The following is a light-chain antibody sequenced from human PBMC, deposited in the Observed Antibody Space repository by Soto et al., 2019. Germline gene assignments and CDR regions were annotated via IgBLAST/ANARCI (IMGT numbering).Light chain of an antibody. J-gene: IGLJ1*01. Sequence: QSALTQPPSASGTPGQRVTISCSGSSSNVGRDTVNWYQQLPGTAPKLLVYLNNQRPSGVPDRFSGSKYGTSASLAISGLQSEDEADYFCASWDDSLTEYVFGPGTKLTVL. CDR1: SSNVGRDT. CDR3: ASWDDSLTEYV. V-gene: IGLV1-44*01. CDR2: LNN.